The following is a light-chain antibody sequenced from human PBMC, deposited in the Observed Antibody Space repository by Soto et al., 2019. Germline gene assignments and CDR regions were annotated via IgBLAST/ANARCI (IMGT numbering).Light chain of an antibody. CDR3: VSFTSSTTYV. CDR2: EGS. V-gene: IGLV2-14*02. Sequence: QSALTQPASVSGSPGQSITISCTGTSSDVGSYNLVSWYQQHPGKAPKLMIYEGSKRPSGVSNRFSGSKSGSTASLIISRLQTEDEADYYCVSFTSSTTYVFGSGTKLTVL. CDR1: SSDVGSYNL. J-gene: IGLJ1*01.